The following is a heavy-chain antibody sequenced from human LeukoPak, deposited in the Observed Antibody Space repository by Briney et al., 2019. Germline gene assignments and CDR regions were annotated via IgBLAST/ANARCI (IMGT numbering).Heavy chain of an antibody. D-gene: IGHD2-15*01. Sequence: ASVKVSCKASGYTFTGYYMHWVRQAPGQGLEWMGWINPNSGGTNYAQKFQGRVTMTRDTSTSTAYMELSRLRSDDTAVYYCARDIARSTKLLYYYYYMDVWGKGTTVTVSS. CDR2: INPNSGGT. J-gene: IGHJ6*03. CDR3: ARDIARSTKLLYYYYYMDV. V-gene: IGHV1-2*02. CDR1: GYTFTGYY.